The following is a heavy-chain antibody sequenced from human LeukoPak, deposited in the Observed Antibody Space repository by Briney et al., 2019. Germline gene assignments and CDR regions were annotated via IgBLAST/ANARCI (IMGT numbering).Heavy chain of an antibody. D-gene: IGHD3-3*01. Sequence: SVKVACKASGYTFTGYYMHWLRHAPGQGLELMGLINPNSDGTNYAQKFQVRVTMTSDTSISTAYMELSRLRSDDTAVYYCARDPMNDFWSGYQPYYYYYGMDVWGQGTTVTVSS. J-gene: IGHJ6*02. CDR3: ARDPMNDFWSGYQPYYYYYGMDV. V-gene: IGHV1-2*02. CDR2: INPNSDGT. CDR1: GYTFTGYY.